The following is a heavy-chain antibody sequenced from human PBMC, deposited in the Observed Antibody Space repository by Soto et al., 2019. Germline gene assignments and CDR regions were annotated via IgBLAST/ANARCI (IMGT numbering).Heavy chain of an antibody. J-gene: IGHJ4*02. Sequence: PGGSLRLSCAASGFTFSSYAMSWVRQAPGKGLEWVSAISGSGGSTYYADSVKGRFTISRDNSKNTLYLQMKSLRAEDTAVYYCAVEYSSSEGYFDYWGQGTLVTVSS. CDR3: AVEYSSSEGYFDY. V-gene: IGHV3-23*01. CDR1: GFTFSSYA. CDR2: ISGSGGST. D-gene: IGHD6-6*01.